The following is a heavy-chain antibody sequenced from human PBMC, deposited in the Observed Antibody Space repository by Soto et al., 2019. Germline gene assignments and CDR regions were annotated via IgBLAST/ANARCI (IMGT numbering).Heavy chain of an antibody. J-gene: IGHJ4*02. D-gene: IGHD2-15*01. CDR2: ISWDGGIT. CDR1: GFTFDDYT. Sequence: GSLRLSCAASGFTFDDYTMHWVRQAPGKGLEWVSLISWDGGITYYADSVKGRFTISRDNSKNSLYLQMNSLRTEDTALYYCAKGGSSYYFDYWGQGTLVTVSS. V-gene: IGHV3-43*01. CDR3: AKGGSSYYFDY.